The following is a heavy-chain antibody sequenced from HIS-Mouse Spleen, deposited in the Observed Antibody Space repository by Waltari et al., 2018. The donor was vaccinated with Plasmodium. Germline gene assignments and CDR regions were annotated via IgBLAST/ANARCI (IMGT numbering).Heavy chain of an antibody. CDR2: IYYSGRP. Sequence: QLQLQESGPGLVKPSETLSLTCTVSGGSISSSSYYWGWIRPPPGKGLEWIGSIYYSGRPYYNPSLKRRGTISVDTSKNQFSLKLSSGTAADTAVYYCARGQYSSSYNWFDPWGQGTLVTVSS. CDR3: ARGQYSSSYNWFDP. D-gene: IGHD6-6*01. J-gene: IGHJ5*02. CDR1: GGSISSSSYY. V-gene: IGHV4-39*07.